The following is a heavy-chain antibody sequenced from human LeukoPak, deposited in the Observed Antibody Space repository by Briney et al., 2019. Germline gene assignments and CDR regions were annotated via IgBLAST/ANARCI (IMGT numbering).Heavy chain of an antibody. CDR3: AKADSYGLESYFDY. J-gene: IGHJ4*02. V-gene: IGHV3-9*01. CDR2: ISWNSGRI. Sequence: GGSLRLSCAASGFTFDDYAMHWVRQPPGKGLEWASGISWNSGRIGYADSVKGRFTISRDNAKNSLYLQMNSLRAEDTALYYCAKADSYGLESYFDYWGQGTLVTVSS. D-gene: IGHD5-18*01. CDR1: GFTFDDYA.